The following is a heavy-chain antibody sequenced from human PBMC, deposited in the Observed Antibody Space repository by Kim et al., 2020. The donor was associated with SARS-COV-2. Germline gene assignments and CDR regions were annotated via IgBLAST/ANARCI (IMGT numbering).Heavy chain of an antibody. V-gene: IGHV1-69*13. D-gene: IGHD3-22*01. CDR3: ASHPPPYYYDSSGYYEGYFDY. Sequence: SVKVSCKASGGTFSSYAISWVRQAPGQGLEWMGGIIPIFGTANYAQKFQGRVTITADESTSTAYMELSSLRSEDTAVYYCASHPPPYYYDSSGYYEGYFDYWGQGTLVTISS. CDR2: IIPIFGTA. CDR1: GGTFSSYA. J-gene: IGHJ4*02.